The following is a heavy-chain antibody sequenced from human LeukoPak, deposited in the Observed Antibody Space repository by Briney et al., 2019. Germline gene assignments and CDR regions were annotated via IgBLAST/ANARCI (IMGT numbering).Heavy chain of an antibody. J-gene: IGHJ4*02. D-gene: IGHD6-13*01. V-gene: IGHV4-59*08. CDR2: IYYSGST. Sequence: SETLSLTCTVSGGSISSYYWSWIRQPPGKGLEWIGYIYYSGSTNYNPSLKSRVTISVDTSKNQFSLKLSSVTAADTAVYYCARRDRQLWYFDYWGQGTLVTVSS. CDR3: ARRDRQLWYFDY. CDR1: GGSISSYY.